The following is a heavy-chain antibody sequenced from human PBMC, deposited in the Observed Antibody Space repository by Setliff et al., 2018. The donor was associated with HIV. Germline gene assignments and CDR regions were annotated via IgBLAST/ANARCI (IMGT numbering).Heavy chain of an antibody. CDR2: MNPNSGNT. V-gene: IGHV1-8*03. CDR1: GYTFTSYN. Sequence: ASVKVSCKASGYTFTSYNINWVRQATGQGLEWVQQATGQGLEWMGWMNPNSGNTDYAQKFQGRVTITRNTPISTAYMELSSMRSEDTAVYYCARVRLSMFRGPFDAFDIWGQGTMVTVSS. CDR3: ARVRLSMFRGPFDAFDI. D-gene: IGHD3-10*01. J-gene: IGHJ3*02.